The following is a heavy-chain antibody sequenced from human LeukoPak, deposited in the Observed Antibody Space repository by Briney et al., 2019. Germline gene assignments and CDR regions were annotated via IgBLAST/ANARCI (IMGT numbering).Heavy chain of an antibody. J-gene: IGHJ4*02. CDR3: ARGRLQLSY. CDR2: IYYSGST. CDR1: GGSISSYY. V-gene: IGHV4-59*01. Sequence: SETLSLTCTVSGGSISSYYRSWIRQPPGKGLEWIGNIYYSGSTNYNPSLKSRVTISVDTSKNHFSLKLSSVTAADTAVYYCARGRLQLSYWGQGTLVTVSS. D-gene: IGHD5-24*01.